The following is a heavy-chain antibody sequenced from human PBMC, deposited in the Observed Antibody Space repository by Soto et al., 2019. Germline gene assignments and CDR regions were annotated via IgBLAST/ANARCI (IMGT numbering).Heavy chain of an antibody. CDR2: IWYDGSNK. D-gene: IGHD1-26*01. J-gene: IGHJ4*02. CDR3: AKAVGPLAPSSRVFDS. Sequence: GGSLRLSCAASGFTFSSYGMHWVRQAPGKGLEWVAVIWYDGSNKYYADSVKGRFSISRDNSRNTLYLQMSSLRADDTAVYYCAKAVGPLAPSSRVFDSWGQGTLVTVSS. V-gene: IGHV3-33*06. CDR1: GFTFSSYG.